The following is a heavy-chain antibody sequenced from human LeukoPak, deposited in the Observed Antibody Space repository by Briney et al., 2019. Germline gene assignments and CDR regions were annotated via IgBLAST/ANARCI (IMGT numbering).Heavy chain of an antibody. D-gene: IGHD6-19*01. V-gene: IGHV3-43*01. J-gene: IGHJ4*02. Sequence: GGSLRLSCAASGFTFDDYTMHWVRQAPGKGLEWISLISWDGGRIYYADSVKGRFTISRDNSKNSLYLQMNSLRTEDTALYYCAKDKYGSGWYLIDYWGQGTLVTVSS. CDR2: ISWDGGRI. CDR3: AKDKYGSGWYLIDY. CDR1: GFTFDDYT.